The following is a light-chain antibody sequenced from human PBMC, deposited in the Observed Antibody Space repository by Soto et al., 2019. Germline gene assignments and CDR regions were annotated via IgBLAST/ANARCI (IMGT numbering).Light chain of an antibody. CDR2: EVS. J-gene: IGKJ2*03. V-gene: IGKV2D-29*01. CDR3: MQTIVPHS. CDR1: QSLLHRDGRTY. Sequence: DIVMPQTPLSLSVTPGQPASISCRSSQSLLHRDGRTYLYCYLQKPGQPPQGLIYEVSNRFSGVPDRFTGSGSGTEFTLKLSRVEAEAVGIFYCMQTIVPHSFGQGTKLEIK.